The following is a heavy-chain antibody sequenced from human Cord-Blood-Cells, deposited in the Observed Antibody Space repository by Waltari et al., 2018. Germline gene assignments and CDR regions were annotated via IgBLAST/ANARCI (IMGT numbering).Heavy chain of an antibody. Sequence: EVQLVESGGGLVQPGGSLRLSCAASGFTVSSYYLSWVRQAPGKGLEWVSVIYSGGSTYYADSVKGRFTISRDNSKNTLYLQMNSLRAEDTAVYYCARSVTGTTDIWGQGTMVTVSS. J-gene: IGHJ3*02. CDR2: IYSGGST. D-gene: IGHD1-7*01. CDR1: GFTVSSYY. CDR3: ARSVTGTTDI. V-gene: IGHV3-66*01.